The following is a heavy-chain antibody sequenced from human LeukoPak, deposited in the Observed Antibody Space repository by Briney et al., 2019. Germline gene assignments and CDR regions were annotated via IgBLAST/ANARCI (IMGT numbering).Heavy chain of an antibody. CDR1: VYTFTIYY. Sequence: ASVTVSFTSSVYTFTIYYMHWVRQAPGQGLEWMGIINPSGGSTSYAQKFQGRVTMTRDTSTSTVYMELSSLRSEHTAVYYCARGEEVATIPTLNWYFDLWGRGTLVTVSS. CDR3: ARGEEVATIPTLNWYFDL. D-gene: IGHD5-24*01. J-gene: IGHJ2*01. CDR2: INPSGGST. V-gene: IGHV1-46*01.